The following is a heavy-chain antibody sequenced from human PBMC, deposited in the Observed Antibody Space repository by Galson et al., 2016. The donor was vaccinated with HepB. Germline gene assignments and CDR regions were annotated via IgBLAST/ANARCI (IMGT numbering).Heavy chain of an antibody. V-gene: IGHV3-21*01. CDR2: ISSSGSFI. D-gene: IGHD2-15*01. CDR1: GFTFSSYS. J-gene: IGHJ4*02. Sequence: SLRLSCAASGFTFSSYSMNWVRQAPGKGLEWVSSISSSGSFIYYADSVRGRFTISRDNAKNSLYLQMNSLRAEDTAVYYCARDGRYCSGGSCYSDNWGQGTLVTVSS. CDR3: ARDGRYCSGGSCYSDN.